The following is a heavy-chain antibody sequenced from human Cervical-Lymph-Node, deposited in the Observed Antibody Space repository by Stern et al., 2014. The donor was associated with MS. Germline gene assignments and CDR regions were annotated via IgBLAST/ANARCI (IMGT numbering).Heavy chain of an antibody. J-gene: IGHJ4*02. CDR1: GYTFTSYW. CDR2: IFPGGSDI. CDR3: ARQRYFDY. V-gene: IGHV5-51*01. Sequence: EVQLVQSGPEVKRPGESLKISCQASGYTFTSYWIGWVRQMPGKGLGWVAIIFPGGSDIRYSPAFQGQVPISADKASSPAYLQWNNLKASGSAIYYCARQRYFDYWGQGTLVTVSS.